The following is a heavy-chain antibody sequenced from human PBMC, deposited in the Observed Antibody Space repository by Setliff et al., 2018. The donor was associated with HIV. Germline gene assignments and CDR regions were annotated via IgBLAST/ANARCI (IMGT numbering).Heavy chain of an antibody. CDR2: IKQDGSEK. V-gene: IGHV3-7*01. J-gene: IGHJ3*02. Sequence: LRLSCAVSGFTFSSYWMSWVRQAPGKGLEWVANIKQDGSEKYYVDSVKGRFTISRDNAKNSLYLQMNSLRAEDTAVYYCARVEYVNYILDAFDIWGQGTMVTVSS. D-gene: IGHD4-4*01. CDR3: ARVEYVNYILDAFDI. CDR1: GFTFSSYW.